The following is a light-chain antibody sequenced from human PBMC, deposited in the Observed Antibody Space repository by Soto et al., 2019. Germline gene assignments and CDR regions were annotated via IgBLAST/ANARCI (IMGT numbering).Light chain of an antibody. CDR2: EVT. CDR1: SSDLGAYDY. CDR3: SSYTTSYSYV. Sequence: QSALTQPASVSGSPGQSITISCTGTSSDLGAYDYVSWYQQHPGEAPTLLIYEVTNRPSGVSNRFSASKSGNTASLTISGLQAEDEAEYFCSSYTTSYSYVFGTGTKLTVL. V-gene: IGLV2-14*01. J-gene: IGLJ1*01.